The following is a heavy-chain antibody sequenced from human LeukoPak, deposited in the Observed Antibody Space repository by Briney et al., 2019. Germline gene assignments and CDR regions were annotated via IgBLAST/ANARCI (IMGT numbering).Heavy chain of an antibody. Sequence: PGGSLRLSCAASGFTFSNYDMHWVRQAPGKGLEWVAVISYDGTNKYYADSVKGRFTISRDNSKSTLYLQMNSLRAEDTAVYYCAKGPSYGDCWGRGTLVTVSS. CDR1: GFTFSNYD. CDR2: ISYDGTNK. V-gene: IGHV3-30*18. J-gene: IGHJ4*02. D-gene: IGHD3-16*01. CDR3: AKGPSYGDC.